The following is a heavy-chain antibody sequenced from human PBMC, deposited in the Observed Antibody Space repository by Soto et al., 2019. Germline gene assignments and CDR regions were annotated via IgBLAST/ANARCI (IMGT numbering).Heavy chain of an antibody. J-gene: IGHJ3*02. D-gene: IGHD3-3*01. CDR2: IYTSGST. CDR3: ARDRMIFGVVIIPVAFDI. V-gene: IGHV4-4*07. Sequence: QVQLQESGPGLVKPSETLSLTCTVSGGSISSYYWSWIRQPAGKGLEWIGRIYTSGSTNYNPSLNSRVTMSVDTSKNQFSLKLSSVTAADTAVYYCARDRMIFGVVIIPVAFDIWGQGTMVTVSS. CDR1: GGSISSYY.